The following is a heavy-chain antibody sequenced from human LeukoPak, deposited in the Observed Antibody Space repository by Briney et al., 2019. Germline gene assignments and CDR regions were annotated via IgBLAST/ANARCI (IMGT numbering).Heavy chain of an antibody. CDR1: GGSISRSTYY. D-gene: IGHD3-3*01. CDR2: IFYSGTT. J-gene: IGHJ4*02. Sequence: SETLSLTCTVSGGSISRSTYYWGWIRQPPGKGREWIGSIFYSGTTYYNPSLKSRVTISVDTSKNQFSLKLSSVTAADTAVYYCARHLPLMPYDFWSGSYDYWGQGTLVTVSS. V-gene: IGHV4-39*01. CDR3: ARHLPLMPYDFWSGSYDY.